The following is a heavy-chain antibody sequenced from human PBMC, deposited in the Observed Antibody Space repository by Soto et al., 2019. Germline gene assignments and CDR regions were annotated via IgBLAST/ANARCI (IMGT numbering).Heavy chain of an antibody. Sequence: SVKVSCKASGGTFSSYAISWVRQAPGQGLEWMGGIIPIFGTANYAQKFQGRVTITADESTSTAYMELSSLRSEDTALYYCALGGLFYSGTSGHPLGFWGQGAVVTVSS. V-gene: IGHV1-69*13. D-gene: IGHD2-15*01. J-gene: IGHJ4*02. CDR3: ALGGLFYSGTSGHPLGF. CDR2: IIPIFGTA. CDR1: GGTFSSYA.